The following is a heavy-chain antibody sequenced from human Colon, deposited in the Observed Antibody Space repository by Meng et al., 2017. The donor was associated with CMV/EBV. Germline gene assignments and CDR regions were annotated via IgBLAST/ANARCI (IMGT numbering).Heavy chain of an antibody. CDR3: VRRSYSGQDDY. D-gene: IGHD5-12*01. J-gene: IGHJ4*02. CDR1: GFSFITDKAG. CDR2: IYWDDDT. Sequence: QIPLKESGPTLVKPTQTLTLTCPFSGFSFITDKAGVGWIRHPPGKALEWLGFIYWDDDTRYSPSLKTRLTITRDTSKNQVILTMTNMDPADTATYYCVRRSYSGQDDYWGQGALVTVSS. V-gene: IGHV2-5*02.